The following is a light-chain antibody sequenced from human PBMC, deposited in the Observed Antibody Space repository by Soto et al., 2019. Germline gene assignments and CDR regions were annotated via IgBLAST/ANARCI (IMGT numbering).Light chain of an antibody. V-gene: IGKV3-20*01. CDR1: HNISSTY. CDR2: GAS. CDR3: QQYGSSRWT. Sequence: EVVLTQSPGTLSLSPGEGATLSCRASHNISSTYLAWYQQKPGQAPRLLIYGASSRATGIPDRFSGSGSGTDFTLTVSRLEPEDFAVYYCQQYGSSRWTFGQGTKVDIK. J-gene: IGKJ1*01.